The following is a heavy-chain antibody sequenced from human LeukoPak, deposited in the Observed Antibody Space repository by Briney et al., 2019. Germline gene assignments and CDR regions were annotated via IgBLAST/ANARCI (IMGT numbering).Heavy chain of an antibody. CDR3: GRDGGRKDDY. CDR2: ISGSGGST. Sequence: PGGSLRLSCAASGFTFSSYAMSWVRQAPGKGLEWVSAISGSGGSTYYADSVKGRFTIARDNAKNSLYLQMNSLRAEDTAVYYCGRDGGRKDDYWGQGTLVTVSS. J-gene: IGHJ4*02. D-gene: IGHD1-26*01. V-gene: IGHV3-23*01. CDR1: GFTFSSYA.